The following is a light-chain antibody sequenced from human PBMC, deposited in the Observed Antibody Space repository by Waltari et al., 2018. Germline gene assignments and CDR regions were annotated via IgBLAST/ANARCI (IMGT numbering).Light chain of an antibody. CDR2: QDG. CDR3: QAWDTSTVV. J-gene: IGLJ2*01. Sequence: SYELTQPPSVSVSPGQTASITCSGDELGDKYVCWYQQKPGPSPMLVIYQDGERPSGIPERLSGSNSGNTATLTISGTQAMDEADYYCQAWDTSTVVFGGGTELTVL. V-gene: IGLV3-1*01. CDR1: ELGDKY.